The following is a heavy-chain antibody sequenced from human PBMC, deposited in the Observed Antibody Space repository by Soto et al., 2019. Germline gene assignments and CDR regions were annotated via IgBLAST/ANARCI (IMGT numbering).Heavy chain of an antibody. CDR1: GFTFSNYA. CDR3: ARVPSSAWSRVYFDF. D-gene: IGHD6-19*01. J-gene: IGHJ4*02. CDR2: ITATGGGT. V-gene: IGHV3-23*01. Sequence: EVQLLESGGGLVQPGGSLRLSCAASGFTFSNYAMSWVRQAPGKGLEWVSAITATGGGTYYADSVKGRFTISRDNSKNTVYLQMNGLRAEDRAVYYCARVPSSAWSRVYFDFWGQGCLVSVSS.